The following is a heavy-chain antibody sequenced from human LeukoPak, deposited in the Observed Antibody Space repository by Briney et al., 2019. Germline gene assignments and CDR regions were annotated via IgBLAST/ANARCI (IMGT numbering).Heavy chain of an antibody. Sequence: ASVKVSCKASGYTFTGYYMHWVRRAPGQGLEWMGWINPNSGGTNYAQKFQGRVTMTRDTSISTAYMELSRLRSDDTAVYYCAKEEGYSSSWYYYWGQGTLVTVSS. V-gene: IGHV1-2*02. D-gene: IGHD6-13*01. CDR3: AKEEGYSSSWYYY. J-gene: IGHJ4*02. CDR2: INPNSGGT. CDR1: GYTFTGYY.